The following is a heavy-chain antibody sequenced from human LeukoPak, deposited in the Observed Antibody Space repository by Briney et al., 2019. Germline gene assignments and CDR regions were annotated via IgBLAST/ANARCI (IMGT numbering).Heavy chain of an antibody. D-gene: IGHD3-22*01. J-gene: IGHJ3*02. CDR3: ARAPGYYDSSGSAFDI. CDR1: GGSFSGYY. V-gene: IGHV4-34*01. Sequence: PSETLSLTCAVYGGSFSGYYWSWIRQPPGKGLEWVGEINHSGSTNYNPSLKSRVTISVDTSKNQFSLKLSSVTAADTAVYYCARAPGYYDSSGSAFDIWGQGTMVTDSS. CDR2: INHSGST.